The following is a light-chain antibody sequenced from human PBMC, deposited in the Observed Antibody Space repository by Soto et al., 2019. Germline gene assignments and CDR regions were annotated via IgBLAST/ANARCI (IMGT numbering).Light chain of an antibody. J-gene: IGLJ1*01. Sequence: YELTQPPSVSVFPGQTARITCSGEALPKQYAYWYQQKPGQAPVLVIYKDSERPSGIPERFSGSSSGTTVTLTISGVQAEDEADYYCQSADSSGIYQVFGTGTKVTVL. CDR1: ALPKQY. CDR3: QSADSSGIYQV. CDR2: KDS. V-gene: IGLV3-25*02.